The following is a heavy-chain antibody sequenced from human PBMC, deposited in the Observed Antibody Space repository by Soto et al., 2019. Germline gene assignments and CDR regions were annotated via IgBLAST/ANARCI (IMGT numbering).Heavy chain of an antibody. CDR3: AANRRGHSGYTGGHFDY. D-gene: IGHD5-12*01. CDR2: IYYSGIT. J-gene: IGHJ4*02. Sequence: QVQLQESGPGLFKPSQTLSLTCTVSGGSISSGGYYWSWIRQHPGKGLEWIGYIYYSGITYYNPSLMCRVTISVNTSKTQFSLKLSSVTAAHTAVYYCAANRRGHSGYTGGHFDYWGQGTLIIESS. V-gene: IGHV4-31*03. CDR1: GGSISSGGYY.